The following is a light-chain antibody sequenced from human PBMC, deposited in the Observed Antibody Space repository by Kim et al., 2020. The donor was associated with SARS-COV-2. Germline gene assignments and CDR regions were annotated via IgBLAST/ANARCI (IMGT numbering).Light chain of an antibody. V-gene: IGLV4-60*03. CDR2: LEGNGSY. Sequence: SSVKRTCTLSSGHSTYIIAWHQQQPGKAPRYLMKLEGNGSYNKVSGVPDRFSGSSSGADRYLTISNLQSEDEADYYCETWDDNTRVFGTGTKVTVL. J-gene: IGLJ1*01. CDR1: SGHSTYI. CDR3: ETWDDNTRV.